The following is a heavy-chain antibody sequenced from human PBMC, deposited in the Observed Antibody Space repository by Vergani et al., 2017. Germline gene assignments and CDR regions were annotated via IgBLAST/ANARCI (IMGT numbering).Heavy chain of an antibody. CDR2: INPNSGGT. CDR1: GYTFTDYY. V-gene: IGHV1-2*02. CDR3: ARDRSAVSGIGVVP. Sequence: QVQLVQSGAEVKKPGASVEVSCKASGYTFTDYYMHWVRQAPGQGLEWMGWINPNSGGTKYAQKFQGRVTMTRDTSISTAYMELSRLRSDDTAVYYCARDRSAVSGIGVVPWGQGTLVTVSS. J-gene: IGHJ5*02. D-gene: IGHD3-22*01.